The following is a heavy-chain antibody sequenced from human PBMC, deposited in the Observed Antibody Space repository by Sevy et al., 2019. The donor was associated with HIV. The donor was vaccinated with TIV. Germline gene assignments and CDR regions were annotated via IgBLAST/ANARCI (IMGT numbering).Heavy chain of an antibody. V-gene: IGHV3-21*01. D-gene: IGHD1-1*01. J-gene: IGHJ4*02. CDR2: ISSNSGYI. Sequence: GGSLRLSCAASGFTFSSYRMTWVRQAPGKGLEWVSCISSNSGYINYADSVKGRFTISRDNAKNLLFLQMDSQRAEDTAVYYCARAVLEISTWRSDYWGQGTLVTVSS. CDR3: ARAVLEISTWRSDY. CDR1: GFTFSSYR.